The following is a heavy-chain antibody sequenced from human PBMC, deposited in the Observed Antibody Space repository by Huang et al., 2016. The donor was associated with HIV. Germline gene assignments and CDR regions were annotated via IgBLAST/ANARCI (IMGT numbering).Heavy chain of an antibody. CDR2: IMPIFGTA. J-gene: IGHJ5*02. D-gene: IGHD5-18*01. CDR3: ARTAYSYGFRQGYNWFDP. CDR1: GGPFSSYA. Sequence: QVLLVQSGAEVRKPGSSVTVSCTAFGGPFSSYAISWVLQAAGQGLEWVGGIMPIFGTANYAQKFQGRVTITVDESTNTGYMELTRLTSEDTAVYYCARTAYSYGFRQGYNWFDPWGQGTPVTVSS. V-gene: IGHV1-69*13.